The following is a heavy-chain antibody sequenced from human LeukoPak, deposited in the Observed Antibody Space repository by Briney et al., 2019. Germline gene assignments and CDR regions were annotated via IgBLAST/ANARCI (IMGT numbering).Heavy chain of an antibody. CDR1: VFTFSSYH. Sequence: GGSLRLSCAASVFTFSSYHMHWVRQAPGKGLGWVGVISYDGNDKHYADSVKSRFTISRDNSKSTLYLQMNSLRVEDTAVCYCARGSSWLDHWGQGILVTVSS. J-gene: IGHJ5*02. V-gene: IGHV3-30*03. CDR2: ISYDGNDK. CDR3: ARGSSWLDH. D-gene: IGHD6-13*01.